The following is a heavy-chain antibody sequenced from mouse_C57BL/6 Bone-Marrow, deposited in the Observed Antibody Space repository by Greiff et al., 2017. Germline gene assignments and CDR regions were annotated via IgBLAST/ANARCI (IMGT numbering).Heavy chain of an antibody. Sequence: EVHLVESGGDLVKPGGSLKLSCAASGFTFSSYGMSWVRQTPDKRLEWVATISSGGSYTYYPASVKGRFTISRDNAKNTLYLQMSSLKSEDTAMYYCARRGYYGSSLAYWGQGTLVTVAA. CDR1: GFTFSSYG. V-gene: IGHV5-6*01. D-gene: IGHD1-1*01. CDR2: ISSGGSYT. CDR3: ARRGYYGSSLAY. J-gene: IGHJ3*01.